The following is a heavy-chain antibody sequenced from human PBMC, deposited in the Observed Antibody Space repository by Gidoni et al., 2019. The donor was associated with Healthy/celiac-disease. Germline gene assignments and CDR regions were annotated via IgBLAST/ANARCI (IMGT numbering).Heavy chain of an antibody. CDR2: INHSGST. J-gene: IGHJ4*02. D-gene: IGHD6-13*01. V-gene: IGHV4-34*01. CDR3: ASIPGYSSSWTAGVDY. Sequence: QVQLQQWGAGLLKPSETLSLTCAVYGGSFSGYYWSWIRQPPGKGLEWIGEINHSGSTNYNPSLKSRVTISVDTSKNQFSLKLSSVTAADTAVYYCASIPGYSSSWTAGVDYWGQGTLVTVSS. CDR1: GGSFSGYY.